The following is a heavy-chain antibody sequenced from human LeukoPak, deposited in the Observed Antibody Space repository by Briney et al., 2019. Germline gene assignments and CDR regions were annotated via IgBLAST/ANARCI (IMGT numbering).Heavy chain of an antibody. CDR2: INHGGST. CDR1: GESLSKYY. V-gene: IGHV4-34*01. J-gene: IGHJ4*02. Sequence: PSETLSLTCAVYGESLSKYYWTWIRQSPGKGLEWIGEINHGGSTNLNPSLKSRVTLSVDTSKHQFSLKLTSVTAADAAVYYCASSVGSTDYWGQGTLVTVSS. CDR3: ASSVGSTDY. D-gene: IGHD1-26*01.